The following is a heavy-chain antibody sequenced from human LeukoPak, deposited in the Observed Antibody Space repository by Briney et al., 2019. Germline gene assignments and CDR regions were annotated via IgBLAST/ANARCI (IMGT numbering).Heavy chain of an antibody. CDR3: ARGAFLMDV. J-gene: IGHJ6*03. CDR2: IKQDGSEK. D-gene: IGHD2/OR15-2a*01. V-gene: IGHV3-7*01. CDR1: GFTISSYW. Sequence: GGSLRLSCAASGFTISSYWVTWVRQAPGKGLEWVANIKQDGSEKYNVDSVKGRFTISRDNAKRSLYLQMNSLRAEDTAVYYCARGAFLMDVWGKGTTVAVSS.